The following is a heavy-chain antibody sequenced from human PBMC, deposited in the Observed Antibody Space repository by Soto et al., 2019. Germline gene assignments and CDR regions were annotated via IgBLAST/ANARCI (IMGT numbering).Heavy chain of an antibody. CDR3: ARTRFLEWLYYYGMDV. V-gene: IGHV4-34*01. Sequence: SETLSLTCAVYGGSFSGYYRSWIRQPPGKGLEWIGEINHSGSTNYNPSLKSRVTISVDTSKNQFSLKLSSVTAADTAVYYCARTRFLEWLYYYGMDVWGQGTTVTVSS. CDR2: INHSGST. J-gene: IGHJ6*02. D-gene: IGHD3-3*01. CDR1: GGSFSGYY.